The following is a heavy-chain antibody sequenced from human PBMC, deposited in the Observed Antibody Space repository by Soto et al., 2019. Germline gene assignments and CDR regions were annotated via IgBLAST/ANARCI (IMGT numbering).Heavy chain of an antibody. D-gene: IGHD3-16*01. CDR1: GYTFTSYD. J-gene: IGHJ6*02. Sequence: QVQLVQSGAEVKKPGASVKVSCKASGYTFTSYDINWVRQATGQGLEWMGWMNPNSGNTGYAQKFQGRVTMXXNXSXXTAYMELSSLRSEDTAVYYCARAPLWYYYYYGMDVWGQGTTVTVSS. V-gene: IGHV1-8*01. CDR2: MNPNSGNT. CDR3: ARAPLWYYYYYGMDV.